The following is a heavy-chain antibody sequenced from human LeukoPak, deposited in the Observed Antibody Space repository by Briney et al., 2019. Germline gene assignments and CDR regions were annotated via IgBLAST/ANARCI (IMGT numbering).Heavy chain of an antibody. D-gene: IGHD5-24*01. V-gene: IGHV3-21*01. CDR1: GFTFSSYS. Sequence: GGSLRLSCAASGFTFSSYSMNWVRQAPGKGLEWVSSISSSSSYIYYADSVKGRFTISRDNAKNSLYLQMNSLRAEDTAVYYCAREGARDGYNLFGLPDAFDIWGQGTMVTVSS. CDR3: AREGARDGYNLFGLPDAFDI. J-gene: IGHJ3*02. CDR2: ISSSSSYI.